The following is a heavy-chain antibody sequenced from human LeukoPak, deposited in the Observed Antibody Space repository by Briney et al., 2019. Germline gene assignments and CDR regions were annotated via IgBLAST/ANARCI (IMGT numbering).Heavy chain of an antibody. Sequence: SETLSLTCTVSGGSVNSNNYYWGWIRQPPGKGLEWIGSIYFTGSTYYNPSLKSRVTLSLDTSKNQFSLKLSSVTAADTAVYYCARRNGAFDIWGQGTMVTVSS. CDR3: ARRNGAFDI. V-gene: IGHV4-39*01. CDR1: GGSVNSNNYY. J-gene: IGHJ3*02. D-gene: IGHD2-8*01. CDR2: IYFTGST.